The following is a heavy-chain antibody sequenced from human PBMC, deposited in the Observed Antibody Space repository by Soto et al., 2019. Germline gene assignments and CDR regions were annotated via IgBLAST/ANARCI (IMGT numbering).Heavy chain of an antibody. J-gene: IGHJ4*02. V-gene: IGHV3-11*01. D-gene: IGHD5-12*01. Sequence: GGSLRLSCAASGFTFSDYYMSWIRQAPGKGLEWVSYISSSGSTIYYADSVKGRFTISRDNAKNSPYLQMNSLRAEDTAVYYCARDSEYSGYDASVGYLCQGTLVTVSS. CDR1: GFTFSDYY. CDR3: ARDSEYSGYDASVGY. CDR2: ISSSGSTI.